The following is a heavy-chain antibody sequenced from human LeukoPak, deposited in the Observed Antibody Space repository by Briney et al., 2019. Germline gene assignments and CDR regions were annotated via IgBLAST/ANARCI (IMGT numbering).Heavy chain of an antibody. CDR2: INPSGGST. V-gene: IGHV1-46*01. CDR1: GYTFTNYY. J-gene: IGHJ4*02. Sequence: ASVKVSCEASGYTFTNYYIHWVRQAPGQGREWMGIINPSGGSTTYAQEFQGRVTMTRDTSTSTVYMELSSLRSEDTAVYYCARGGKGNADGYNQALDYWGQGTLVTVSS. CDR3: ARGGKGNADGYNQALDY. D-gene: IGHD5-24*01.